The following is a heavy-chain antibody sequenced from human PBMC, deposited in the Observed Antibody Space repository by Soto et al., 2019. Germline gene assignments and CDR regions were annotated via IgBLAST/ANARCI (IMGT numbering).Heavy chain of an antibody. D-gene: IGHD4-17*01. CDR2: INPSGTT. V-gene: IGHV4-34*01. Sequence: QVQLQQWGAGLLKPSETLSLTCAVYGGSFSGYYWSWIRQPPGKGLEWIGEINPSGTTNYTPSLKSRVTMSGDTPKNQFSLKMTSVTAADTAEYYCARGRDGGAAIWGQGTLVTVSS. CDR1: GGSFSGYY. J-gene: IGHJ4*02. CDR3: ARGRDGGAAI.